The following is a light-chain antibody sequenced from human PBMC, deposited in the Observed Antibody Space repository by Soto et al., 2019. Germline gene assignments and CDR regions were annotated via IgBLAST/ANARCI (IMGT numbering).Light chain of an antibody. Sequence: QPVLTQPPSVSGAPGQRVTISCTGSSSNIGAGYDVHWYQQLPGTAPKLLIYGNGNRPSGVPDRFSGSKSGTSASLAITGLQAEDEADYYCQSYDSSLSAHVVFGGGTKLTVL. CDR2: GNG. CDR3: QSYDSSLSAHVV. V-gene: IGLV1-40*01. J-gene: IGLJ2*01. CDR1: SSNIGAGYD.